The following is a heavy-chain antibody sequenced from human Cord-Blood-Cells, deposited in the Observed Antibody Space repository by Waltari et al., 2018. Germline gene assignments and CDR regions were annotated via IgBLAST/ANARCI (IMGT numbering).Heavy chain of an antibody. J-gene: IGHJ4*02. CDR3: ARDPGIAAAGYYFDY. CDR2: INPSGGST. CDR1: GYTVTSYY. Sequence: QVQLVQSGAEVKKPGASVKVSCKASGYTVTSYYMHWVRQAPGQGLEWMGIINPSGGSTSYAQKFQGRVTMTRDTSTSTVYMELSSLRSEDTAVYYCARDPGIAAAGYYFDYWGQGTLVTVSS. D-gene: IGHD6-13*01. V-gene: IGHV1-46*03.